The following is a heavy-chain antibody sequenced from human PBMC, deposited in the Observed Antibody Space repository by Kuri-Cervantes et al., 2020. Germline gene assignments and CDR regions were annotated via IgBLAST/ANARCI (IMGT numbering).Heavy chain of an antibody. CDR3: ARDKSD. Sequence: GESLKISCAASGFTFSSYAMHWVRQAPGKGLEYVSAISSNGGSTYYADSVKGRFTISRDNAKNSLYLQMNSLRAEDTAVYYCARDKSDWGQGTLVTVSS. V-gene: IGHV3-64*02. CDR2: ISSNGGST. CDR1: GFTFSSYA. J-gene: IGHJ4*02.